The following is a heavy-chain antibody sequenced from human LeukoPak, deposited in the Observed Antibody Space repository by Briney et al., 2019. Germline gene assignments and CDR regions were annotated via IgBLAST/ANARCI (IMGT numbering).Heavy chain of an antibody. Sequence: SETLSLTCAVYGGSFSGYYWSWIRQPPGKGLEWIGEINHSGSTNYNPSLKSRVTISVDTSKNQFSLKLSSVTAADTAVYYCARHIVGAKGYYYMDVWGKGSTVTISS. D-gene: IGHD1-26*01. CDR2: INHSGST. V-gene: IGHV4-34*01. CDR3: ARHIVGAKGYYYMDV. CDR1: GGSFSGYY. J-gene: IGHJ6*03.